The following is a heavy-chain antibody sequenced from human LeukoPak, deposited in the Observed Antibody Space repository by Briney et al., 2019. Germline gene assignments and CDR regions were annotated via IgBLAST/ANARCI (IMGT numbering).Heavy chain of an antibody. D-gene: IGHD5-24*01. Sequence: SETLSLTCTVSDGSITTSSYYWGWIRQPPGKGLEWIGNINYSGSSYYNPSLKSRVTIYLDSSKNQFSLKVTSVTAADTAVYYCARREGYNRLYFDYWGQGTLVTVSS. CDR3: ARREGYNRLYFDY. V-gene: IGHV4-39*01. CDR1: DGSITTSSYY. J-gene: IGHJ4*02. CDR2: INYSGSS.